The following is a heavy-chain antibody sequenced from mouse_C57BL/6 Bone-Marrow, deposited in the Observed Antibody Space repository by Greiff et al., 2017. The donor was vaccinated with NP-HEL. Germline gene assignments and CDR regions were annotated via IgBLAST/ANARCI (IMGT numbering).Heavy chain of an antibody. J-gene: IGHJ3*01. CDR3: ARGFFRFAY. V-gene: IGHV1-26*01. Sequence: EVKLQESVPELVKPGASVKISCKASGYTFTDYYMNWVKQSHGKSLEWIGDINPNNGGTSYNQKFKGKATLTVDKSSSTAYMELRSLTSEDSAVYYCARGFFRFAYWGQGTLVTVSA. CDR1: GYTFTDYY. CDR2: INPNNGGT.